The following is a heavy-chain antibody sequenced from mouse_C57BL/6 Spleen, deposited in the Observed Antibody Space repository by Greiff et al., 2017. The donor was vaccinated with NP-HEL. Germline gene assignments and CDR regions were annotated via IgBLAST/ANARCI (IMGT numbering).Heavy chain of an antibody. Sequence: VQLQESGAELARPGASVKMSCKASGYTFTSFTMHWVKQRPGQGLEWIGYINPSSGYTKYNQKFKDKATLTADKSSSTAYMQLSSLTSEDSAVYYCARSPGYYFDYWGQGTTLTVSS. CDR2: INPSSGYT. CDR3: ARSPGYYFDY. J-gene: IGHJ2*01. CDR1: GYTFTSFT. V-gene: IGHV1-4*01.